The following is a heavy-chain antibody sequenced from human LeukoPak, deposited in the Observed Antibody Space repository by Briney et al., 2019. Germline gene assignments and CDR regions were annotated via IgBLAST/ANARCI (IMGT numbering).Heavy chain of an antibody. CDR2: INAGNGNT. CDR1: GYTFTSYA. J-gene: IGHJ5*02. CDR3: ARGSNGVCLQCDNWFDP. V-gene: IGHV1-3*01. D-gene: IGHD2-8*01. Sequence: ASVKVSCKASGYTFTSYAMHWVRQAPGQRPEWMGWINAGNGNTKYSQKFQGRVTITRDTSASTAYMELSSLRSEDTAVYYCARGSNGVCLQCDNWFDPWGQGTLVTVSS.